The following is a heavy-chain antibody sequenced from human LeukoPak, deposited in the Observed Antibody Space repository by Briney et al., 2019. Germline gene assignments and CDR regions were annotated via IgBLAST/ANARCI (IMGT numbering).Heavy chain of an antibody. CDR3: ARSYGSGTYYHLFDY. CDR2: INTDNGDT. D-gene: IGHD3-10*01. J-gene: IGHJ4*02. V-gene: IGHV1-3*03. Sequence: ASVKVSCKASGYTFTTYAMHWVRQAPGQRLEWMGWINTDNGDTKYSQEFQGRVTITRDTSASTAYMELSSLRSEDMAAYYCARSYGSGTYYHLFDYWGQGTLVTVSS. CDR1: GYTFTTYA.